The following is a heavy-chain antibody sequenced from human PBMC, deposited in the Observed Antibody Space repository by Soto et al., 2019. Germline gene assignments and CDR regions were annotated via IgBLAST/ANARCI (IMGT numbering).Heavy chain of an antibody. Sequence: GESLKISCAASGFTFSSYSMNWVRQAPGKGLEWVSSISSSSSYIYYADSVKGRFTISRDNAKNSLYLQMNSLRAEDTAVYYCAREGLWGYSYGSARYYFDYWGQGTLVTVSS. V-gene: IGHV3-21*01. CDR3: AREGLWGYSYGSARYYFDY. D-gene: IGHD5-18*01. CDR2: ISSSSSYI. J-gene: IGHJ4*02. CDR1: GFTFSSYS.